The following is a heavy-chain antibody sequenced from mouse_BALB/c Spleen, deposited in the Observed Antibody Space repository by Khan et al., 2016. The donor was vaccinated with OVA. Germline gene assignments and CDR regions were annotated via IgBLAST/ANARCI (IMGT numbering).Heavy chain of an antibody. CDR1: GYSITSDYA. CDR2: ISSSGSA. D-gene: IGHD1-1*01. CDR3: ARRYYYGHWYFDV. J-gene: IGHJ1*01. Sequence: EVQLQESGPGLVKPSQSLSLTCTVTGYSITSDYAWNWIRQFPGNKLEWMGYISSSGSANYNPTLTSRISITRDTSENQFFLQLNSVTTEDSATYYCARRYYYGHWYFDVWGAGITVTVSS. V-gene: IGHV3-2*02.